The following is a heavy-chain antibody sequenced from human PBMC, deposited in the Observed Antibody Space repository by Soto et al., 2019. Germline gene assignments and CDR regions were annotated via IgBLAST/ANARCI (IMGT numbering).Heavy chain of an antibody. D-gene: IGHD3-10*01. V-gene: IGHV3-21*02. Sequence: EVQLVESGGGLVEPGGSLGLSCAASGFSLTDYYMNWLRQAPGKGLEWVSSISSSGSFVSYADSVKGRFSISRDNAKHLLVLQMHSLRAEDTAVYYFAGTYSSPDYWGQGTLVTVSS. CDR2: ISSSGSFV. CDR1: GFSLTDYY. J-gene: IGHJ4*02. CDR3: AGTYSSPDY.